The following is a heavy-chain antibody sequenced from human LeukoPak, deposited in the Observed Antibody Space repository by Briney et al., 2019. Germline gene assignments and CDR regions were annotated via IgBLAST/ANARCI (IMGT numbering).Heavy chain of an antibody. J-gene: IGHJ6*02. CDR3: ARRQTGYSSSWYLDYYYYGMDV. Sequence: SETLSLTCTVSGGSISSYYWSWIRQPPGKGLEWIGYIYYSGSTNYNPSLKSRVTISVDTSKNQFSLKLSSVTAADTAVYYCARRQTGYSSSWYLDYYYYGMDVWGQGTTVTVSS. CDR1: GGSISSYY. V-gene: IGHV4-59*08. CDR2: IYYSGST. D-gene: IGHD6-13*01.